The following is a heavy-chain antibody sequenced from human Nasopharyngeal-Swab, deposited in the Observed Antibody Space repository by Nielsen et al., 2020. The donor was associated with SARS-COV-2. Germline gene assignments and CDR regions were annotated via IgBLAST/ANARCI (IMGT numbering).Heavy chain of an antibody. J-gene: IGHJ4*02. Sequence: SGPTLVKPTQTLTLTCTFSGFSLSTSGVGVGWIRQPPGKALEWLALIYWDDDKRYSPSLKSRLTITKDTSKNQVVLTMTNMDPVDTATYYCAHRLAAYSGHYFDYWGQGTLVTVSS. CDR2: IYWDDDK. V-gene: IGHV2-5*02. CDR3: AHRLAAYSGHYFDY. D-gene: IGHD2-15*01. CDR1: GFSLSTSGVG.